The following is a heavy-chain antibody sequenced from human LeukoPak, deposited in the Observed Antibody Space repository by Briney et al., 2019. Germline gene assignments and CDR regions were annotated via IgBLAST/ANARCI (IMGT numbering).Heavy chain of an antibody. CDR2: ICYGGGNK. J-gene: IGHJ6*03. Sequence: GRSLRLSCAASGFTFSSYGMHWVRQAPGKGLEWVAVICYGGGNKYYADSVKGRFTISRDNSKNTLYLQMNSLRAEDTAVYYCAKSEREPRAYMDVWGKGTTVTVSS. CDR1: GFTFSSYG. D-gene: IGHD1-14*01. CDR3: AKSEREPRAYMDV. V-gene: IGHV3-30*18.